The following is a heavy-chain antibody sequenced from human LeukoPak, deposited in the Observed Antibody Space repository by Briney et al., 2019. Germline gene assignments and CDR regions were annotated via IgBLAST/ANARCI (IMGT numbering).Heavy chain of an antibody. V-gene: IGHV3-30-3*01. CDR1: GFTVSSNY. Sequence: GGSLRLSCAASGFTVSSNYMSWVRQAPGKGLEWVAVISYDGSNKYYADSVKGRFTISRDNSKNTLYLQMNSLRAEDTAVYYCARDPLPRIAVADHYFDYWGQGTLVTVSS. D-gene: IGHD6-19*01. J-gene: IGHJ4*02. CDR3: ARDPLPRIAVADHYFDY. CDR2: ISYDGSNK.